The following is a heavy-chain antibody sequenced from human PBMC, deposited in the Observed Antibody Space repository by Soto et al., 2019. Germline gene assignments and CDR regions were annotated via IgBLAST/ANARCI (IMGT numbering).Heavy chain of an antibody. Sequence: QVQLVESGGGVVQPGRSLRLSCAASGFTFSSYGMHWVRQAPGKGLEWVAVIWYDGSKKYYADSVKGRFTISRDNSKNTLYLQMNSLRAEDTAVYYCARGGPSSTGTFDYWGQGTLVTVSS. CDR1: GFTFSSYG. D-gene: IGHD2-2*01. CDR3: ARGGPSSTGTFDY. CDR2: IWYDGSKK. V-gene: IGHV3-33*01. J-gene: IGHJ4*02.